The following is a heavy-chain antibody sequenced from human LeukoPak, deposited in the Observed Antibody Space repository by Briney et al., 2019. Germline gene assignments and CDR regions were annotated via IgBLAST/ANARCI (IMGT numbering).Heavy chain of an antibody. J-gene: IGHJ1*01. CDR3: ARQSAYGGNSFSEYFQH. CDR2: IYYTGIN. CDR1: GGSITSTNY. Sequence: PSGTLSLTCGVSGGSITSTNYWTWVRQPPGKGLEWIGGIYYTGINYNNPSLKSRVTISVDTSKNQFSLKLSSVTAADTAVYYCARQSAYGGNSFSEYFQHWGQGTLVTVSS. D-gene: IGHD4-23*01. V-gene: IGHV4-39*01.